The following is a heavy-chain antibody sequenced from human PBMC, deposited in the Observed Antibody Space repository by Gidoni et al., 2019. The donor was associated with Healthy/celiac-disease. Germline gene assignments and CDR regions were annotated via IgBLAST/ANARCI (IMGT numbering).Heavy chain of an antibody. CDR3: ASAQTYCTNGVCPHKADY. D-gene: IGHD2-8*01. CDR2: IIPIFGPA. V-gene: IGHV1-69*01. J-gene: IGHJ4*02. CDR1: GGTFSSHA. Sequence: QVQLAQSGAEVKKPGSSVKVSCKASGGTFSSHAISWVRQAPGQGLEWMGGIIPIFGPANYAQKFQGRVTITADESTSTAYMELSSLRSEDTAVYYCASAQTYCTNGVCPHKADYWGQGTLVTVSS.